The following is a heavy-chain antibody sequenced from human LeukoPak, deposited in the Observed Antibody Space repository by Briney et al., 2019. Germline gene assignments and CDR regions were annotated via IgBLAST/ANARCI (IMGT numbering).Heavy chain of an antibody. CDR3: ARDQSRYCSGGSCYYYYYGMDV. CDR1: GGTFSSYA. D-gene: IGHD2-15*01. Sequence: ASVKVSCKASGGTFSSYAISWVRQAPGQGLEWMGWISAYNGNTNYAQKLQGRVTMTTDTSTSTAYMELRSLRSDDTAVYYCARDQSRYCSGGSCYYYYYGMDVWGQGTTVTVSS. V-gene: IGHV1-18*01. CDR2: ISAYNGNT. J-gene: IGHJ6*02.